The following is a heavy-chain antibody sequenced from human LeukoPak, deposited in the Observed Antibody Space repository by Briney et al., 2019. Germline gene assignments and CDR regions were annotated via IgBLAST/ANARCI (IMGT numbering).Heavy chain of an antibody. V-gene: IGHV4-4*09. D-gene: IGHD3-16*01. CDR1: GGSISSYY. J-gene: IGHJ5*02. Sequence: SETLSLTCTVSGGSISSYYWSWFRQPPGKGLEWIGYIYTSGSTNYNPSLKSRVTISVDTSKNQFSLKLSSVTAADTAVYYCARHLGYNWFDPWGQGTLVIVSS. CDR2: IYTSGST. CDR3: ARHLGYNWFDP.